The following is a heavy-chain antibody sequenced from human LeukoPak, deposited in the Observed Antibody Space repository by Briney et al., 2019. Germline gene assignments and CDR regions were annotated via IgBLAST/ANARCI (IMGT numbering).Heavy chain of an antibody. V-gene: IGHV3-23*01. CDR2: ISGSGANT. CDR1: GFTFTTYA. Sequence: GGSLRLSCAASGFTFTTYAMRWVQQAQGKGLEKVSAISGSGANTYYSDSVKGRFTISRDNSKDTLYLQMNSLRAEDTAIYFCARRKYDSSGFDYWGQETLVTVSS. J-gene: IGHJ4*02. D-gene: IGHD3-22*01. CDR3: ARRKYDSSGFDY.